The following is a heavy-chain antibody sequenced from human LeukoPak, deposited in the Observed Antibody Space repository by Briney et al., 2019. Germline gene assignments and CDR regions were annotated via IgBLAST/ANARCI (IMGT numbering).Heavy chain of an antibody. CDR2: INPSGGST. CDR3: ARGSIVVVPAANNWFDP. CDR1: GYTFTSYY. V-gene: IGHV1-46*01. J-gene: IGHJ5*02. Sequence: GASVKVSCKASGYTFTSYYMHWVRQAPGQGLEWTGIINPSGGSTSYAQKFQGRVTMTRDTSTSTVYMELSSLRSEDTAVYYCARGSIVVVPAANNWFDPWGQGTLVTVSS. D-gene: IGHD2-2*01.